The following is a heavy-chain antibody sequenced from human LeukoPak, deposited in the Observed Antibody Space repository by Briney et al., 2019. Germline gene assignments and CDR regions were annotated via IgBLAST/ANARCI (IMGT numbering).Heavy chain of an antibody. CDR3: AKGTKTVAGSLDY. V-gene: IGHV3-9*01. J-gene: IGHJ4*02. D-gene: IGHD6-19*01. CDR2: ISRNSGSI. Sequence: GRSLRLSCAASGFTFDDYAMHWVRQAPGKGLEWVSGISRNSGSIGYADSVKGRFTISRDNAKNSLYLQMNSLRAEDTALYYCAKGTKTVAGSLDYWGQGTLVTVSS. CDR1: GFTFDDYA.